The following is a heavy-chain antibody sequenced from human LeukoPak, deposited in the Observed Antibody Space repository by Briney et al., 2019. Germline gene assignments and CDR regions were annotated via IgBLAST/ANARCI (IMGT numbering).Heavy chain of an antibody. J-gene: IGHJ3*02. CDR1: GFTFSSYS. CDR2: ISSSSSYI. Sequence: KTGGSLRLSCAASGFTFSSYSMNWVRQAPGKGLEWVSSISSSSSYIYYADSMKGRFTISRDNAKNSLYLQMNSLRAEDTAVYYCARESTVDPYDAFDIWGQGTMVTVSS. CDR3: ARESTVDPYDAFDI. D-gene: IGHD4-23*01. V-gene: IGHV3-21*01.